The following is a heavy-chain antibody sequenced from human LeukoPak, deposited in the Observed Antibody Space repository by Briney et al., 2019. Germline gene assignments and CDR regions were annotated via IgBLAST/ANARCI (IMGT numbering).Heavy chain of an antibody. V-gene: IGHV4-59*12. CDR3: ARGRVDIVATLRKYYYYGMDV. CDR2: IFYSGIT. Sequence: SVTLSLTRTGYGGSICSFYWKWLRPPPGKGREWIGYIFYSGITNYHPSLKSRDTISVDTSKNQFSLKLSSVTAADTAVYYCARGRVDIVATLRKYYYYGMDVWGQGTTVTVSS. J-gene: IGHJ6*02. CDR1: GGSICSFY. D-gene: IGHD5-12*01.